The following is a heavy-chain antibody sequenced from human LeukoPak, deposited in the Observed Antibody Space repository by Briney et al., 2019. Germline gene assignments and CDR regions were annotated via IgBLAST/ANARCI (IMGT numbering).Heavy chain of an antibody. Sequence: GGPLSLFCGASGFPFTMYWKIWAPQAPGEGLEWEDNIKQDGSEKKYVGSVKGRYTISRDNAKKSGYLQMNSLRDEDTAVYYCATAGVDYWVRGALVTVSS. CDR3: ATAGVDY. D-gene: IGHD1-26*01. CDR2: IKQDGSEK. CDR1: GFPFTMYW. J-gene: IGHJ4*02. V-gene: IGHV3-7*01.